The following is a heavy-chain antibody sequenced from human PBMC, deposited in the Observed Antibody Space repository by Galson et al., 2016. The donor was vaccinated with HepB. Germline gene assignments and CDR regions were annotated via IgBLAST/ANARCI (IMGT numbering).Heavy chain of an antibody. J-gene: IGHJ4*02. CDR2: IIPFFGTA. CDR1: GGTFSSYG. Sequence: SCAASGGTFSSYGFGWVRQAPGQGLEWMGGIIPFFGTANYAQRFQDRVTITADDSTSTAYMELSSLRSEDTAVYYCARVTHSAAATSLFDYWGQGTLVTVSS. V-gene: IGHV1-69*01. D-gene: IGHD6-13*01. CDR3: ARVTHSAAATSLFDY.